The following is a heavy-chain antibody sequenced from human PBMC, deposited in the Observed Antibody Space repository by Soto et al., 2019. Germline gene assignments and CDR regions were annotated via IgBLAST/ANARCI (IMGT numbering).Heavy chain of an antibody. Sequence: QVQLVESGGGVVQPGRSLRLSCAASGFTFSSYGMHWVRQAPGKGLEWVAVIWYDGSNKYYADSVKGRFTISRDNSKNTLYLQMNSLRAEDTAVYYCARDQGRGYSYGFAYWGQGTLVTVSS. V-gene: IGHV3-33*01. CDR2: IWYDGSNK. D-gene: IGHD5-18*01. CDR1: GFTFSSYG. J-gene: IGHJ4*02. CDR3: ARDQGRGYSYGFAY.